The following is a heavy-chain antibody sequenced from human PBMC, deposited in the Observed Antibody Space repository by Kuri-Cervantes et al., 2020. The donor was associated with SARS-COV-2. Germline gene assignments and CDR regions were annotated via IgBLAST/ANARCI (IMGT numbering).Heavy chain of an antibody. CDR2: IYYSGST. D-gene: IGHD3-3*01. Sequence: SETLSLTCAVSGGSISSGGYSWSWIRQPPGKGLEWIGYIYYSGSTYYNPSLKSRVTISVDTSKSQFSLKLSSVTAADTAVYYCARGGTYYDFWSGYYVYWGQGTLVTVSS. J-gene: IGHJ4*02. CDR3: ARGGTYYDFWSGYYVY. CDR1: GGSISSGGYS. V-gene: IGHV4-30-4*07.